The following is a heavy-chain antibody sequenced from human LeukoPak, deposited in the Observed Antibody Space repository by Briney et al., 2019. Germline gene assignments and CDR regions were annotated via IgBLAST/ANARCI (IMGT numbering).Heavy chain of an antibody. CDR3: AREGDRRAAAAY. Sequence: SEILSLTCTVSGGSISRGGYYWSWIRQHPGKGLEWIGYIYYSGSTYYNPSLKSRVTISVDTSKNQFSLRLSSVTAADTAVYYCAREGDRRAAAAYWGQGTLVTVSS. D-gene: IGHD6-13*01. V-gene: IGHV4-31*03. J-gene: IGHJ4*02. CDR2: IYYSGST. CDR1: GGSISRGGYY.